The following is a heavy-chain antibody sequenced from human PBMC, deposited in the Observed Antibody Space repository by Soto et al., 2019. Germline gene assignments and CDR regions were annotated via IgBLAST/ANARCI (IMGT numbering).Heavy chain of an antibody. CDR3: AKYCSGGSCYSRWFDP. V-gene: IGHV3-23*01. J-gene: IGHJ5*02. Sequence: GGSLRLSCAASGFTLRSYAMSWVRQAPGKGLEWVSAISGSGGSTYYADSVKGRFTISRDNSKNTLYLQMNSLRAEDTAVYYCAKYCSGGSCYSRWFDPWGQGTLVTVSS. CDR2: ISGSGGST. D-gene: IGHD2-15*01. CDR1: GFTLRSYA.